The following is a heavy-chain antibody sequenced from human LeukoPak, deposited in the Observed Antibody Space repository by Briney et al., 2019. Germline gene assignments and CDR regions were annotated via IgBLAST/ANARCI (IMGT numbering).Heavy chain of an antibody. CDR3: ARGYCSSTSCLNYYYGMDV. Sequence: ASVKVSCKASGYTFTSYDINSVRQATGQGLEWMGCMNPNSGNTGYAQKFQGRVTMTRNTSISTAYMELSSLRSEDTAVYYCARGYCSSTSCLNYYYGMDVWGQGTTVTVSS. D-gene: IGHD2-2*01. J-gene: IGHJ6*02. CDR1: GYTFTSYD. V-gene: IGHV1-8*01. CDR2: MNPNSGNT.